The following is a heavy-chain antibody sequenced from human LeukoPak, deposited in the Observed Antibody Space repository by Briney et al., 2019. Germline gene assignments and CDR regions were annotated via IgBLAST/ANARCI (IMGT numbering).Heavy chain of an antibody. D-gene: IGHD3-10*01. Sequence: GGSLRLSCAASGFTFSTYWIRWVRQAPGKGLVWVSRINSDGSSATYADSVKGRFTISRDNAKNTVYLQMNSLRVEDTAVYFCTSRNGTGDYWGQGTPVTVSS. CDR2: INSDGSSA. CDR3: TSRNGTGDY. V-gene: IGHV3-74*01. J-gene: IGHJ4*02. CDR1: GFTFSTYW.